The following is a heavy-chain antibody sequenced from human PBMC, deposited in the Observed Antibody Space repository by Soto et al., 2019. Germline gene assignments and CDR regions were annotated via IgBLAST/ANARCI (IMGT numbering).Heavy chain of an antibody. Sequence: QVQLVQSGAEVKKPGASVKVSCKASGYTFTGYQMHWVRQAPGQGLEWMGWINPDSGDTNYAQKFQGRVTMTRNTSISTAYMELSSLRSEDTAVYYCARGKISTHYWGQGTLVTVSS. D-gene: IGHD2-15*01. J-gene: IGHJ4*02. CDR3: ARGKISTHY. CDR1: GYTFTGYQ. CDR2: INPDSGDT. V-gene: IGHV1-2*02.